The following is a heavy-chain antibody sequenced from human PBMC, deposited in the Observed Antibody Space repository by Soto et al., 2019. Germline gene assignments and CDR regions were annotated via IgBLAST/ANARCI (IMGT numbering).Heavy chain of an antibody. J-gene: IGHJ4*02. Sequence: GESLKISCKGSGYSFTSYWIGWVRQMPGKGLEWMGIIYPGDSDTRYSPSFQGQVTISADKSISTAYLQWSSLKASDTAMYYCARLVAPYCSGGSCYPFFDYWGQGTLVTVSS. D-gene: IGHD2-15*01. V-gene: IGHV5-51*01. CDR3: ARLVAPYCSGGSCYPFFDY. CDR2: IYPGDSDT. CDR1: GYSFTSYW.